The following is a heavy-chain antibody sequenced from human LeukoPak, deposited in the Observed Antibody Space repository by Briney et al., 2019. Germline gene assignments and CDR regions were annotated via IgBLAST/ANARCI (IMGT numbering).Heavy chain of an antibody. Sequence: PGRSLRLSCAASRFTFDDYAMHWVRQAPGRGLEWVSGISWKTGNIAYADSVKGRFTISRDNAKNSLYLQMNSLRPEDTALYYCAEGPFSGWYYFDYWGQGTLVTVSS. CDR2: ISWKTGNI. V-gene: IGHV3-9*01. D-gene: IGHD6-19*01. CDR1: RFTFDDYA. CDR3: AEGPFSGWYYFDY. J-gene: IGHJ4*02.